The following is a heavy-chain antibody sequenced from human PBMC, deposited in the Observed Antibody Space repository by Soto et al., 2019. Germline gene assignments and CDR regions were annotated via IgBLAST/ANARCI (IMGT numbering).Heavy chain of an antibody. D-gene: IGHD6-13*01. CDR2: MNPNSGNT. CDR3: ARGISAAAGSGRYYYYYYMDV. J-gene: IGHJ6*03. V-gene: IGHV1-8*01. CDR1: GYTFTSYD. Sequence: QVQLMQSGAEVKKPGASVKVSCKASGYTFTSYDINWVRQATGQGLEWMGWMNPNSGNTGYAQKFQGRVTMTRTTSISTAYMELSSLRSEDTAVYYCARGISAAAGSGRYYYYYYMDVWGKGTTVTVSS.